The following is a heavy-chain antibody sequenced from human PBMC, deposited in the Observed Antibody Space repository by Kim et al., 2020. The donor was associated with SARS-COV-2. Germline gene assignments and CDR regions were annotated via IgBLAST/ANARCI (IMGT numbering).Heavy chain of an antibody. J-gene: IGHJ4*02. CDR1: GASISSSENH. CDR3: VGVLTGTSCYDY. CDR2: ISYSGGT. D-gene: IGHD2-2*01. V-gene: IGHV4-30-4*08. Sequence: SETLSLTCTVSGASISSSENHWSWIRQPPGKGLEWIGYISYSGGTSYSPSLRSRLTISSDTSRNQFSLTLSSVTAADTAVYYCVGVLTGTSCYDYWGQGTLVTVSS.